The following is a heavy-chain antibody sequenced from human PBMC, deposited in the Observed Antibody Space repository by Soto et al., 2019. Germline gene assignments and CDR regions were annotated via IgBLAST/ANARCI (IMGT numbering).Heavy chain of an antibody. CDR1: GFTFSRYA. V-gene: IGHV3-30*04. Sequence: GGSLRLSCAASGFTFSRYAIHWVRQAPGKGLEWVAVISRDGTNKYYVDSVKGRFTISRDNSRNTLYLQMNSLRHEDAAVYYCARSRSGAVADSFDFWGQGTLVTIS. CDR2: ISRDGTNK. CDR3: ARSRSGAVADSFDF. D-gene: IGHD3-10*01. J-gene: IGHJ4*02.